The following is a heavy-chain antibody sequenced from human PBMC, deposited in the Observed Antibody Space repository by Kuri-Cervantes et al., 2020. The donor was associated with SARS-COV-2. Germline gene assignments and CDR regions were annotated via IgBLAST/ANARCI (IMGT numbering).Heavy chain of an antibody. J-gene: IGHJ4*02. D-gene: IGHD1-26*01. CDR1: GFTFSSHA. CDR3: AKEAQWVRVGATSLFY. CDR2: ISGSGGST. V-gene: IGHV3-23*01. Sequence: GGSLRLSCAASGFTFSSHAMSWVRQAPGKGLEWVSAISGSGGSTYYADSVKGRFTISRDNSKNTLYLQMNSLRAEDTAVYYCAKEAQWVRVGATSLFYWGQGTLVTVSS.